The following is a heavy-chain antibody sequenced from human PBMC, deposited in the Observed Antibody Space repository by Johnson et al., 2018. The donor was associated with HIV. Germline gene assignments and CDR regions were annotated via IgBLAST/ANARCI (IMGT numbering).Heavy chain of an antibody. D-gene: IGHD2-2*02. J-gene: IGHJ3*02. CDR3: ARDDTEADGAFDI. V-gene: IGHV3-30*02. CDR2: FRYDGSNK. CDR1: GFTFSSYG. Sequence: QVQLVESGGGVVQPGGSLRLSCAASGFTFSSYGMHWVRQAPGKGLEWVAFFRYDGSNKYYADSVKGRFTISRDNAKNSLYLQMNSLRAEDTAVYYCARDDTEADGAFDIWGQGTMVTVSS.